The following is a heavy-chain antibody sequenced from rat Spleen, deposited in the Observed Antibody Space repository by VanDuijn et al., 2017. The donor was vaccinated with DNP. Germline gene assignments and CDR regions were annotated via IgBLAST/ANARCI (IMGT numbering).Heavy chain of an antibody. V-gene: IGHV5-7*01. CDR2: ISYDGSDT. Sequence: EVQLVESGGGLVQPGRSLKLSCAVSGITFSDHNMAWVRQAPKTSLEWVAIISYDGSDTYYRDSMKGRFTISRDNAKSTLYLQMDSQRSEDTATYYCARHGDGNYGFDLFAYWGQGILVTVSS. CDR3: ARHGDGNYGFDLFAY. J-gene: IGHJ3*01. CDR1: GITFSDHN. D-gene: IGHD1-11*01.